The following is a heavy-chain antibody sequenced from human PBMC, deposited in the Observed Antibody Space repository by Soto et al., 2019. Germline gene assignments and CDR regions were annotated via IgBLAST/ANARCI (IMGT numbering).Heavy chain of an antibody. V-gene: IGHV1-3*01. CDR3: ARELRYFDWYTLQNWFDP. CDR1: GYTFTSYA. Sequence: QVPLVQSGAEVKKPGASVKVSCKASGYTFTSYAMHWVRQAPGQRLEWMGWINAGNGNTKYSQKFQGRVTITRDTSASTAYMELSSLRSEDTAVYYCARELRYFDWYTLQNWFDPWGQGTLVPVSS. J-gene: IGHJ5*02. CDR2: INAGNGNT. D-gene: IGHD3-9*01.